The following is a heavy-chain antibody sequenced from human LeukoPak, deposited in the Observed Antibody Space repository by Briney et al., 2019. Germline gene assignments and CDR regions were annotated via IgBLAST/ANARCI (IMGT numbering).Heavy chain of an antibody. CDR3: ARRVTYGSYYSYFDY. D-gene: IGHD1-26*01. J-gene: IGHJ4*02. V-gene: IGHV4-38-2*01. CDR1: GYSISSGYY. CDR2: ISYSGST. Sequence: SGTLSLTCAVSGYSISSGYYWGWIRQPPGKGLEWIGTISYSGSTNYNPSLKSRVTISVDTSKNQFSLKVTSVTAADTAVYYCARRVTYGSYYSYFDYWGQGTLVTVSS.